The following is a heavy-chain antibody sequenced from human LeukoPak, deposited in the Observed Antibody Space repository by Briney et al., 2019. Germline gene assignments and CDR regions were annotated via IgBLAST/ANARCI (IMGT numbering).Heavy chain of an antibody. Sequence: SETLSLTCTVSGGSISSYYWSWIRQPPGKGLEWIGSIYYSGSTYYNPSLKSRVTISVDTSKNQFSLKLNSVTAADTAVYYCARAYGDFYAYYWGQGTLVTVSS. J-gene: IGHJ4*02. V-gene: IGHV4-39*01. CDR2: IYYSGST. CDR1: GGSISSYY. CDR3: ARAYGDFYAYY. D-gene: IGHD4-17*01.